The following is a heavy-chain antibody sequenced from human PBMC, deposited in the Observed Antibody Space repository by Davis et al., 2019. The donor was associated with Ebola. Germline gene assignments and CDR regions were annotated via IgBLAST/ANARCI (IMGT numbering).Heavy chain of an antibody. Sequence: SETLSLTCTVSGGSLSSTGYYWGWIRQPPGEGLEWIASIFYSGTTYYNPSLKSRVTISVDTSKNQFSLKLSSVTAADTAVYYCARLSSDSSGYYVSQYFDLWGRGTLVTVS. D-gene: IGHD3-22*01. CDR1: GGSLSSTGYY. CDR3: ARLSSDSSGYYVSQYFDL. V-gene: IGHV4-39*01. J-gene: IGHJ2*01. CDR2: IFYSGTT.